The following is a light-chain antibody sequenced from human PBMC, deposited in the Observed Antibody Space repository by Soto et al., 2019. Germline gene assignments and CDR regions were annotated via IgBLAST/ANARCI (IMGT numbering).Light chain of an antibody. CDR3: SSYAGSNIVV. CDR2: EVS. Sequence: QSALTQPPSASGSPGQSATISCTGTSSDVGGYNYVSWYQQHPGKAPKLMIYEVSKRPSGVPDRFSGSKSGNTASLTVSGLQAEDEADYYCSSYAGSNIVVFGGGTKLTVL. J-gene: IGLJ2*01. V-gene: IGLV2-8*01. CDR1: SSDVGGYNY.